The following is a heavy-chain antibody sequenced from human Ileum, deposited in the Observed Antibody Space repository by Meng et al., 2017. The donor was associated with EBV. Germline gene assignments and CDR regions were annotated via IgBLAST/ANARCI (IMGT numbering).Heavy chain of an antibody. Sequence: QVQGVESGGGVVQPGRSLRLSCAASGFTFSSYAMHWVRQAPGKGLEWVAVISYDGSNKYYADSVKGRFTISRDNSKNTLYLQMNSLRAEDTAVYYCARDQSDYFDYWGQGTLVTVSS. CDR2: ISYDGSNK. CDR3: ARDQSDYFDY. V-gene: IGHV3-30-3*01. J-gene: IGHJ4*02. CDR1: GFTFSSYA.